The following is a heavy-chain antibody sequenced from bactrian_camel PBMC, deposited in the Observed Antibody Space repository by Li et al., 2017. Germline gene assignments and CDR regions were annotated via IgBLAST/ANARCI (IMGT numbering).Heavy chain of an antibody. CDR2: IDHAGVP. V-gene: IGHV3S53*01. CDR3: AAGRGRSDCSRLEGVGY. J-gene: IGHJ4*01. CDR1: GFNWRRHC. Sequence: HVQLVESGGGSVQPGGSLSLSCVATGFNWRRHCMGWFAQVPGKERDLVAVIDHAGVPMYADSAKGRFTISQDNATNTVDLQMNGLKPEDTAMYYCAAGRGRSDCSRLEGVGYWGQGTQVTVS. D-gene: IGHD3*01.